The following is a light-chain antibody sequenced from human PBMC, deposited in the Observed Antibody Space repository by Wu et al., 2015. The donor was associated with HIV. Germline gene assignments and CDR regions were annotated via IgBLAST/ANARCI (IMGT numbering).Light chain of an antibody. CDR3: QQYNDWPPLT. J-gene: IGKJ4*01. V-gene: IGKV3-15*01. CDR2: GAS. Sequence: EIVMTQSPVTLSVSPGERATLSCRASQDVKANLAWYLQRPGQSPRLLIYGASTRVTDIPDRFSGSGSGTEFTLTISSLQSEDSAVYYCQQYNDWPPLTFGGGTKVEI. CDR1: QDVKAN.